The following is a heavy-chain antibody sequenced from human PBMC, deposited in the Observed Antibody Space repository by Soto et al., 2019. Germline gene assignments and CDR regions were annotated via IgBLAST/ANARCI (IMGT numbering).Heavy chain of an antibody. J-gene: IGHJ5*02. CDR2: ISGSGGST. Sequence: GSLRLSCAASGFTFSSYAMSWVRQAPGKGLEWVSAISGSGGSTYYADSVKGRFTISRDNSKNTLYLQMNSLRAEDTAVYYCAKDGNPIPYLTGYYRLGWFDPWGQGTLVTVSS. D-gene: IGHD3-9*01. CDR3: AKDGNPIPYLTGYYRLGWFDP. CDR1: GFTFSSYA. V-gene: IGHV3-23*01.